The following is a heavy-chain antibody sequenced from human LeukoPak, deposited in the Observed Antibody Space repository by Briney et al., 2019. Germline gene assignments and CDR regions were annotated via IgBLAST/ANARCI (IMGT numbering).Heavy chain of an antibody. CDR2: ISGGGDST. J-gene: IGHJ6*02. Sequence: GGSLRLSCAASGFTFSSYAMSWVRQAPGKGLEWVSSISGGGDSTYYADSVKGRFTISRDNSKNTLYLQTNSLRAEDTAIYYCAKGDGSSLAYYYGMDVWGQGTTVTVSS. D-gene: IGHD1-26*01. CDR1: GFTFSSYA. CDR3: AKGDGSSLAYYYGMDV. V-gene: IGHV3-23*01.